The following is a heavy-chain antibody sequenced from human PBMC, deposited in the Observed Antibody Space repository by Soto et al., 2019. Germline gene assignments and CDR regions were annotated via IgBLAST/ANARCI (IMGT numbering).Heavy chain of an antibody. Sequence: GGSLRLSCAASGFTLSRHTMNWVRQAPGKGLEWVSFIGSRTSDIYYADSVKGRFTISRDNAKNSLYLDLTRLRAEDTAVYFCVRDYYDTSGYPNTFDMWGQGTMVTVSS. CDR1: GFTLSRHT. CDR3: VRDYYDTSGYPNTFDM. D-gene: IGHD3-22*01. J-gene: IGHJ3*02. CDR2: IGSRTSDI. V-gene: IGHV3-21*01.